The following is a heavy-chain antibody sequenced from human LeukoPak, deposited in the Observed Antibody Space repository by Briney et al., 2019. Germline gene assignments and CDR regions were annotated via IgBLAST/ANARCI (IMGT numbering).Heavy chain of an antibody. V-gene: IGHV4-39*01. J-gene: IGHJ4*02. CDR1: GGSISSSSYY. CDR3: ATQIFGVVRVY. Sequence: PETLSLTCTVSGGSISSSSYYWGWIRQPPGKGLEWIGSIYYSGSTYYNPSLKSRVTISVDTSKNQFSLKLSSVTAADTAVYYCATQIFGVVRVYWGQGTLVTVSS. D-gene: IGHD3-3*01. CDR2: IYYSGST.